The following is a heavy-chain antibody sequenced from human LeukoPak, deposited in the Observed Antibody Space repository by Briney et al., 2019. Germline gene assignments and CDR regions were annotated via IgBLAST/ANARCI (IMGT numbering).Heavy chain of an antibody. CDR2: IYYSGST. D-gene: IGHD3-10*01. CDR3: ARQIMVRGAVYGMDV. V-gene: IGHV4-59*08. CDR1: GRSISSYY. J-gene: IGHJ6*02. Sequence: SETLSLTCTVSGRSISSYYSSWIRQPPRKGLEWIGAIYYSGSTSYNPSLKSRVTMSVDTSKNQFSLKLSSVTAADTAVYYCARQIMVRGAVYGMDVWGQGTTVTVS.